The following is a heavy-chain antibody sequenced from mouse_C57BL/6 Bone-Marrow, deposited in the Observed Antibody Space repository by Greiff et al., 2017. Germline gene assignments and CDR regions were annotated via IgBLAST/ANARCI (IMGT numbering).Heavy chain of an antibody. V-gene: IGHV1-61*01. J-gene: IGHJ2*01. CDR1: GYTFTSYW. CDR2: IYPSDSET. Sequence: QVQLQQPGAELVRPGSSVKLSCKASGYTFTSYWMDWVKQRPGQGLEWIGNIYPSDSETHYNQKFKDKATLTVDKSSSTAYMQLSSLTSEDSAVYYCARPHYYGSSYYFDYWGQGTTLTVSS. D-gene: IGHD1-1*01. CDR3: ARPHYYGSSYYFDY.